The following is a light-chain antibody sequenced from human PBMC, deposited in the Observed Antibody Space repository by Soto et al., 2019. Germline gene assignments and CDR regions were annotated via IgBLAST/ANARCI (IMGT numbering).Light chain of an antibody. CDR2: EGS. V-gene: IGLV2-23*01. CDR3: CSYAGSPWV. Sequence: QSALTQPASVSGSPGQSITISCTGTSSDVGNYNLVSWYQQHPDKAPKLIIYEGSKRPSGVSNRFSGSKSGNTASLTISGLQAEDEADYYCCSYAGSPWVFGEGTKVTVL. J-gene: IGLJ3*02. CDR1: SSDVGNYNL.